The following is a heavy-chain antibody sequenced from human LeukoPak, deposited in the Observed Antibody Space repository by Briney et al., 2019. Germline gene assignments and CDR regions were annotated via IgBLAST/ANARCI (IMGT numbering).Heavy chain of an antibody. CDR2: ICHSGST. D-gene: IGHD3-10*01. Sequence: NPSETLSVTCTVSGYSISSGYYWGWMRQPPGKGLEWIGSICHSGSTYYNPSLKSRVTISVDTSKNQFSLKLSSVTAADTAVYYCAREADYYGSGSSYNWFDPWGQGTLATVSS. CDR3: AREADYYGSGSSYNWFDP. CDR1: GYSISSGYY. V-gene: IGHV4-38-2*02. J-gene: IGHJ5*02.